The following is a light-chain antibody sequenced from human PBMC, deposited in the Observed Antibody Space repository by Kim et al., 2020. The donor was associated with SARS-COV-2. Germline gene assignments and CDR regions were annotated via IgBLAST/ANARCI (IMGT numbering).Light chain of an antibody. J-gene: IGKJ4*01. V-gene: IGKV1-9*01. Sequence: TFVGDRVTMTCRASQGISNYLAWYQQGPGKDPKLLISAASNLESGVPSRFSASGSGTEFTLTIAGVQAEDFATYYCQQLNSHPPTFGGGTKVDIK. CDR2: AAS. CDR3: QQLNSHPPT. CDR1: QGISNY.